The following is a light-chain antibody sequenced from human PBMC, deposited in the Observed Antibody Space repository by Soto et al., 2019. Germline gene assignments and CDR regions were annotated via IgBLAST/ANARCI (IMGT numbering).Light chain of an antibody. Sequence: QSALTQPPSASGSPGQSVTISCTGTSSDVGGYKYVSWYQQHPGKAPKLMIFEVNKRPSGVPDRFSGSKSGNTASLTVSGLQAEDEADYYCNSYACINNLGVFGTGTKVTVL. CDR2: EVN. CDR1: SSDVGGYKY. V-gene: IGLV2-8*01. J-gene: IGLJ1*01. CDR3: NSYACINNLGV.